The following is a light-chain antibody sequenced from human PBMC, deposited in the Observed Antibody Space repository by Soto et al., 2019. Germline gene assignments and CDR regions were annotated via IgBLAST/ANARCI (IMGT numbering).Light chain of an antibody. Sequence: DIQLTQSPSFLSASVGDRVTITCRASQDINNFLAWYQQESGKAPKLLIYAASTLQSGVPSRVSGSGSGTEFTLTISSLQPEDFATYYCQQLNSYPLTFGPGTKVDIK. CDR2: AAS. CDR1: QDINNF. CDR3: QQLNSYPLT. V-gene: IGKV1-9*01. J-gene: IGKJ3*01.